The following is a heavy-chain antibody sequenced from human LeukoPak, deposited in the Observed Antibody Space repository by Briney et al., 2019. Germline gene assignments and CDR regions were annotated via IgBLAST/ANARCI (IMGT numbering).Heavy chain of an antibody. CDR2: INPNSGGT. Sequence: ASVKVSCKASGYTFTGYYMHWVRQAPGQGLEWMGWINPNSGGTNYAQKFQGRVTMTRDTSISTAYMELSRLRSDDTAVYYCARGAGDCSGGSCYSKNWFDPWGQGTLVTVSS. V-gene: IGHV1-2*02. CDR1: GYTFTGYY. CDR3: ARGAGDCSGGSCYSKNWFDP. D-gene: IGHD2-15*01. J-gene: IGHJ5*02.